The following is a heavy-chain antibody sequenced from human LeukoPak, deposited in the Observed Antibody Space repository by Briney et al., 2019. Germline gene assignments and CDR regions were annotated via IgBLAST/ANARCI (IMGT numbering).Heavy chain of an antibody. CDR1: GFTFDDCA. D-gene: IGHD3-3*01. CDR3: AGGHYDFWSGYIYPDGMDV. V-gene: IGHV3-9*01. Sequence: PGRSLRLSCAASGFTFDDCAMHWVRQAPGKGLEWVSGISWDSGSIGYADSVKGRFTISRDNGKNSLYLQMNSLRAEDTALYYCAGGHYDFWSGYIYPDGMDVWGQGTTVTVSS. CDR2: ISWDSGSI. J-gene: IGHJ6*02.